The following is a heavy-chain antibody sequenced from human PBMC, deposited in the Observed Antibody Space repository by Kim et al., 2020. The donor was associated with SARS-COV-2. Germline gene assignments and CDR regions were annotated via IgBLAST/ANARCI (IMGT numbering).Heavy chain of an antibody. V-gene: IGHV4-39*01. Sequence: YYNPSLKSRVTISVDTSKNQFALKLSSVTAADTAVYYCARCEDSGYDSDYWGQGTLVTVSS. J-gene: IGHJ4*02. D-gene: IGHD5-12*01. CDR3: ARCEDSGYDSDY.